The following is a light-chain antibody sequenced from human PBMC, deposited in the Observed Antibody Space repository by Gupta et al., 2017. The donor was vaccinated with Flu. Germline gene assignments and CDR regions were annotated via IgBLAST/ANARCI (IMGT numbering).Light chain of an antibody. Sequence: QPVVPQEPSLTVSPGGTVTLTCASSTGAVTSGYYPNWFQQQPGHEHRALIYSTSNKPSWTPARFSDSLLGGKAALTLSSVQPEDEDEYYCLLYDGGAWVFGGGTKLTVL. CDR3: LLYDGGAWV. V-gene: IGLV7-43*01. CDR1: TGAVTSGYY. J-gene: IGLJ3*02. CDR2: STS.